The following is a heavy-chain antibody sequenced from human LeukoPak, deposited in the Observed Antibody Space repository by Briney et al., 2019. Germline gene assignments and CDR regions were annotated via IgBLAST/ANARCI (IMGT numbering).Heavy chain of an antibody. J-gene: IGHJ4*02. D-gene: IGHD2-15*01. CDR3: ARSQRYWSGGSWYNKYYFQD. Sequence: PGGSLRLSCSASGFTFSTYAMHWVRQAPGKGLEYVSAISSNGGSTYYADSVKGRFTISRDNSKNTLYLEMNSLRDEDTAVYYCARSQRYWSGGSWYNKYYFQDWGQGTLVTVSS. CDR1: GFTFSTYA. V-gene: IGHV3-64*04. CDR2: ISSNGGST.